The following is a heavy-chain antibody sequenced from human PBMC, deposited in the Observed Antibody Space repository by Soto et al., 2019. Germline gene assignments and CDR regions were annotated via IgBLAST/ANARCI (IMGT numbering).Heavy chain of an antibody. CDR3: ATFAVLRYFDWLTNFDY. Sequence: ASVKVSCKASGYTFTSYALHWVRQAPGQRLEWMGWIDAGNANTKYSEMFQGRVTMTKDTSADTAYMELSSLRSEDTAVYYCATFAVLRYFDWLTNFDYWGQGTLVTVSS. CDR1: GYTFTSYA. J-gene: IGHJ4*02. D-gene: IGHD3-9*01. CDR2: IDAGNANT. V-gene: IGHV1-3*01.